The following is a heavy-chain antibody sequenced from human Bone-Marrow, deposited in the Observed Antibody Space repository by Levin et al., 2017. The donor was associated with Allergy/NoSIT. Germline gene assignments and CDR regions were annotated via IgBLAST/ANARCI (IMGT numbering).Heavy chain of an antibody. CDR2: IIPVYGTT. CDR3: ARGDSYSYGGVDS. Sequence: SVKVSCKASGGTFSISAFSWVRQAPGQGLEWVAGIIPVYGTTNSPQKFRGRVTLTADESTTTVYMELSSLTSEDTAVYFCARGDSYSYGGVDSWGQGTLLTVSS. V-gene: IGHV1-69*13. J-gene: IGHJ4*02. D-gene: IGHD3-16*02. CDR1: GGTFSISA.